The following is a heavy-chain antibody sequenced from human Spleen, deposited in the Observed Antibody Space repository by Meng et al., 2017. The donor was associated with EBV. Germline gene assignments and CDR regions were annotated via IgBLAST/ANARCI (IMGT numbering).Heavy chain of an antibody. V-gene: IGHV4-34*01. D-gene: IGHD6-19*01. CDR3: ARGLQQGLAPEEFDS. CDR1: GGSFSGYY. CDR2: INHSGST. J-gene: IGHJ4*02. Sequence: QVPLQQLGAGLLKPSEPLSVTCAVYGGSFSGYYWSWIRQPPGKGLQWIGDINHSGSTNYNPSLKSRVTISVDTSKNQFSLKLSSVTAADTAVYYCARGLQQGLAPEEFDSWGQGTLVTVSS.